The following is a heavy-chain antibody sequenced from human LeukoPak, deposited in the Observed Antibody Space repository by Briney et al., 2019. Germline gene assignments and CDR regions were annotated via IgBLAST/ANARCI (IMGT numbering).Heavy chain of an antibody. V-gene: IGHV3-30*03. CDR2: VSFDGNNK. CDR3: SRDPTDSSAPNY. Sequence: PGGSLRLSCAASGFTFSSYGMHWVRQAPGKGLEWVAVVSFDGNNKYYANSVKGRFTISRDNSKNTLYLQMNSLRAEDTAVYYCSRDPTDSSAPNYWGQGTLVTVSS. D-gene: IGHD6-19*01. J-gene: IGHJ4*02. CDR1: GFTFSSYG.